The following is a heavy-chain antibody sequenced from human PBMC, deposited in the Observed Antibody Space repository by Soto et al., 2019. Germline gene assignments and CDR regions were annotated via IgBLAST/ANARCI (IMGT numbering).Heavy chain of an antibody. CDR3: ARELERAFEY. J-gene: IGHJ4*02. CDR2: IAYDGRNK. D-gene: IGHD1-1*01. V-gene: IGHV3-30*04. CDR1: GFTFSSYA. Sequence: GGSLRLSCAASGFTFSSYAMHWVRQAPGKGLEWVAVIAYDGRNKYYADSVKGRFTISRDNSKNTLYLQMNSLRIEDTDVYYCARELERAFEYWGQGTLVTVSS.